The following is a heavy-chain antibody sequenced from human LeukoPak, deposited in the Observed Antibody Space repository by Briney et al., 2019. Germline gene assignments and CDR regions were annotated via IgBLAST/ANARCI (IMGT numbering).Heavy chain of an antibody. CDR1: GYTFTGYY. D-gene: IGHD6-19*01. CDR2: INPNSGGT. Sequence: GASVKVSCKASGYTFTGYYMHWVRQAPGQGLEWMGWINPNSGGTNYAQKFQGRVTMTRDTSISTAYMELSRLRSDDTAVYYCARVKDSGSSGWSPTDYWGQGTLVTVSS. V-gene: IGHV1-2*02. CDR3: ARVKDSGSSGWSPTDY. J-gene: IGHJ4*02.